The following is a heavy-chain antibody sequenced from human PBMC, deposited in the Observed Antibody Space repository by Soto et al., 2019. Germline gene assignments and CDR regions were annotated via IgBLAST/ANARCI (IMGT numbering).Heavy chain of an antibody. V-gene: IGHV4-59*01. CDR3: ARNVEIAPNPEWWFDP. CDR2: IYYSGST. J-gene: IGHJ5*02. CDR1: GGSISSYS. Sequence: SETLSLTCTVSGGSISSYSWRWIRQPPGKGLEWIGYIYYSGSTNYNPSLKSRVTISVDTSKNQFSLKLSSVTAADTAVYYCARNVEIAPNPEWWFDPWGQGTLVTVSS. D-gene: IGHD2-8*01.